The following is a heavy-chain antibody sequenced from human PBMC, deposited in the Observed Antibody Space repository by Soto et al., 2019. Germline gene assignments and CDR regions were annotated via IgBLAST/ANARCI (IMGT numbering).Heavy chain of an antibody. CDR2: IYYSGST. CDR3: ASTSAYCGGDCYFAY. Sequence: SETLSLTCTVSGGSISSYYWSWIRQPPGKGLEWIGYIYYSGSTNYNPSLKSRVTISVDTSKNQFSLKLSSVTAADTAVYYCASTSAYCGGDCYFAYWGQGTLVTVSS. V-gene: IGHV4-59*08. J-gene: IGHJ4*02. CDR1: GGSISSYY. D-gene: IGHD2-21*02.